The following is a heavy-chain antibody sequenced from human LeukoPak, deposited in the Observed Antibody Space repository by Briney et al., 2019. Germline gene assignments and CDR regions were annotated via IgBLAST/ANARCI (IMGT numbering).Heavy chain of an antibody. Sequence: TGGSLRLSCAASGFTFDDDAMHWVRHAPGKGLEWVSLISGDGGSTYYADSVKGRFTISRDNSKNYLYLQMNSLRTEDTVLYYCAKDKRYYYYGMDVWGQGTTVTVSS. V-gene: IGHV3-43*02. CDR3: AKDKRYYYYGMDV. J-gene: IGHJ6*02. CDR1: GFTFDDDA. D-gene: IGHD6-25*01. CDR2: ISGDGGST.